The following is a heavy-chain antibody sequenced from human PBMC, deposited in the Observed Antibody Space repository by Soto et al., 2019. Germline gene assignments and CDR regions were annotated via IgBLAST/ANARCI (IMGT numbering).Heavy chain of an antibody. CDR3: ARRGVVVVTAAFDY. J-gene: IGHJ4*01. CDR1: GFSLRTSGVG. D-gene: IGHD3-22*01. Sequence: QITLKESGPTLVKPTQTLTLTCTFSGFSLRTSGVGVGWIRQPPGKALEWLAIVYWDDDKRYSPSLKSRPAITKDTSKNQVALTMPSMDPVDTATYYCARRGVVVVTAAFDYWGHGTLVTVSS. V-gene: IGHV2-5*02. CDR2: VYWDDDK.